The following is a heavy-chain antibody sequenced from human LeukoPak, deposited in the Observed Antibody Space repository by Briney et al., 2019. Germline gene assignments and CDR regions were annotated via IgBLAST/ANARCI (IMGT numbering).Heavy chain of an antibody. D-gene: IGHD3-10*01. CDR3: ARVGRGLYSMDV. J-gene: IGHJ6*02. CDR2: IINSGGTI. Sequence: PGGSLRLSCAASGSTFSIHGMNWVRQTPGKGLEWVSYIINSGGTIYYADSLQGRFTISRDNAKNPLYLQMNSVRDADTAVYYCARVGRGLYSMDVWGQGTTVTVSS. CDR1: GSTFSIHG. V-gene: IGHV3-48*02.